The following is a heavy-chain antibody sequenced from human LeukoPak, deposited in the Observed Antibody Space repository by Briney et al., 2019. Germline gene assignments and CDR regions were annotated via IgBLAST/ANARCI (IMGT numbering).Heavy chain of an antibody. J-gene: IGHJ5*02. V-gene: IGHV4-39*07. CDR2: IFYSGST. CDR3: ARDGSYDILTGYSLGWFDP. D-gene: IGHD3-9*01. CDR1: GGSFSSNSYY. Sequence: SETLSLTCTVSGGSFSSNSYYWSWIRQPPGKGLEWIGTIFYSGSTYYNPSLKSRVTISVDTSKNQFSLKLNSVTAADTAVYYCARDGSYDILTGYSLGWFDPWGQGTLVTVSS.